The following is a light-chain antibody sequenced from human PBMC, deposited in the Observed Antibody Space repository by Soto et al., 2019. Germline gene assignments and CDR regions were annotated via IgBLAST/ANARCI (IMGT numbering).Light chain of an antibody. CDR1: QGIASF. V-gene: IGKV1-9*01. Sequence: DIQLTQSPSFLAASVGDRVTITCRASQGIASFLAWYQQKPGKAPKLLIYSATTLQTGVSSRFSGSRSGPGFTLPISRLQPEDFATYFCQQLNSYPYTFAQGTKLEIK. CDR3: QQLNSYPYT. CDR2: SAT. J-gene: IGKJ2*01.